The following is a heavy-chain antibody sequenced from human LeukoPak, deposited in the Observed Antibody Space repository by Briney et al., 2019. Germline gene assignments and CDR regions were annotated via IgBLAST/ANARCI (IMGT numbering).Heavy chain of an antibody. CDR3: ASPAGYSYGFDY. CDR2: ISSSSSYI. D-gene: IGHD5-18*01. CDR1: GFTFSSYS. J-gene: IGHJ4*02. Sequence: PGGSLRLSCAASGFTFSSYSMNWVRQAPGKGLEWVSSISSSSSYIYYADSVKGRFTISRDNAKSSLYLQMNSLRAEDTAVYYCASPAGYSYGFDYWGQGTLVTVSS. V-gene: IGHV3-21*01.